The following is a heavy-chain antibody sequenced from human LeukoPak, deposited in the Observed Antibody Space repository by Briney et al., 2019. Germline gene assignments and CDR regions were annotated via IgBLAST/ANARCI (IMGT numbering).Heavy chain of an antibody. Sequence: SVKVSCKASGGTFISYAISWVRQAPGQGLEWMGGIIPIFGTANYAQKFQGRVTITADESTSTAYMELSSLRSEDTAVYYCARSRYCTNGVCYRNYYGMDVWGQGTTVTVSS. J-gene: IGHJ6*02. CDR3: ARSRYCTNGVCYRNYYGMDV. CDR2: IIPIFGTA. CDR1: GGTFISYA. V-gene: IGHV1-69*13. D-gene: IGHD2-8*01.